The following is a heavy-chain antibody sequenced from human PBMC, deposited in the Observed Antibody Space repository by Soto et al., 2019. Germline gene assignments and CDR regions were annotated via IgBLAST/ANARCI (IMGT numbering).Heavy chain of an antibody. J-gene: IGHJ4*02. D-gene: IGHD1-26*01. CDR2: FDPEDGET. Sequence: ASVKVSCKVSGYTLTELSMHWVRQAPGKGLEWMGGFDPEDGETIYAQKFQGRVTMTEDTSTDTAYMELSSLRSDDTAVYYCARDPGIVGATHFDYWGQGTLVTVSS. CDR1: GYTLTELS. CDR3: ARDPGIVGATHFDY. V-gene: IGHV1-24*01.